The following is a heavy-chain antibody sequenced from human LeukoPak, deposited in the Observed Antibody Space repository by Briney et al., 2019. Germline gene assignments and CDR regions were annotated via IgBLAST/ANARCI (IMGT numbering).Heavy chain of an antibody. CDR2: ISGSGGRT. D-gene: IGHD5-24*01. CDR3: ARADRDGNKRFLD. CDR1: GFTFSSYD. J-gene: IGHJ4*02. Sequence: GGSLRLSCAASGFTFSSYDMNWVRQAPGKGLEWVSTISGSGGRTFYADSVKGRFTISRDNGKNLVSLQMNSLRDEDTAVYYCARADRDGNKRFLDWGQGTLVTVSS. V-gene: IGHV3-23*01.